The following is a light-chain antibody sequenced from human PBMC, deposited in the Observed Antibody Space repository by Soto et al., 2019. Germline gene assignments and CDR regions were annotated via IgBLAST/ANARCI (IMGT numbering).Light chain of an antibody. CDR3: LQDYVYPWT. CDR1: QGIGND. J-gene: IGKJ1*01. Sequence: AIQVTQSPSSLSASVGDRVTISCRASQGIGNDLGWYQQKPGKAPKLLIYEASTLQSGVASRFSGSGSGTDFTLTISRLQAEDFATYYCLQDYVYPWTFGQWTKVEVK. V-gene: IGKV1-6*01. CDR2: EAS.